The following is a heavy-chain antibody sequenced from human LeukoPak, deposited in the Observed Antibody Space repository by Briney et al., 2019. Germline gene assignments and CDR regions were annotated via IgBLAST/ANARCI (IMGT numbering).Heavy chain of an antibody. J-gene: IGHJ3*02. D-gene: IGHD3-16*01. Sequence: GGSLRLSCAASGFTFSSYDMHWVRQDTGKGLEWVSAIGTIGDTYYTGSVKGRFTISRENAKNSLYLQMNSLRAGDTAAYYCARKGAGAFDIWGQGTMVTVSS. CDR3: ARKGAGAFDI. CDR2: IGTIGDT. CDR1: GFTFSSYD. V-gene: IGHV3-13*01.